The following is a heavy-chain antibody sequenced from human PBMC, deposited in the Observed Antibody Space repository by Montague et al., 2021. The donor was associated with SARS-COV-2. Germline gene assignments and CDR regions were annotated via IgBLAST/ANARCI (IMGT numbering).Heavy chain of an antibody. CDR2: INHSGST. D-gene: IGHD3-10*01. CDR3: ARGARQGYGFRLGAFDS. Sequence: SETLSLTCAVYGGSFSGYYWNWIRQPPGKGLQWIGEINHSGSTNYNPSLKSRVTMSGDTSKNQFSLKLSSVTAADTAVYYCARGARQGYGFRLGAFDSWGQGTLVTVSS. J-gene: IGHJ4*02. CDR1: GGSFSGYY. V-gene: IGHV4-34*01.